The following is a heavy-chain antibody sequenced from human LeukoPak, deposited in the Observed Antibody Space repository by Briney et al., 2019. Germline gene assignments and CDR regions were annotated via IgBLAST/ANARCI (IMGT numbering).Heavy chain of an antibody. CDR3: ARETSLAGFASGLGFNY. D-gene: IGHD6-19*01. Sequence: SETLSLTCTVSGASISSWYWGWIRQPPGKGLEWIGYIYGSGNTNYNPSLKSRVTMSIDTSKNQFSLKLTSVTAADTATYYCARETSLAGFASGLGFNYWGQGILVTVSS. CDR1: GASISSWY. J-gene: IGHJ4*02. V-gene: IGHV4-59*01. CDR2: IYGSGNT.